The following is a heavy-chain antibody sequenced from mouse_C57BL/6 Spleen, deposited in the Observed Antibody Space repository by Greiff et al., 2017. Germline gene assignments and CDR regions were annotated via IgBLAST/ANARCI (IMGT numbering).Heavy chain of an antibody. CDR2: IHPNSGST. V-gene: IGHV1-64*01. CDR3: AKESYYGSSPWFAY. Sequence: QVQLQQPGAELVKPGASVKLSCKASGYTFTSYWMHWVKQRPGQGLEWIGMIHPNSGSTNYNEKFKSKATLTVDKSSSTAYMQLSSLTSEDSAVYDCAKESYYGSSPWFAYWGQGTLVTVSA. J-gene: IGHJ3*01. D-gene: IGHD1-1*01. CDR1: GYTFTSYW.